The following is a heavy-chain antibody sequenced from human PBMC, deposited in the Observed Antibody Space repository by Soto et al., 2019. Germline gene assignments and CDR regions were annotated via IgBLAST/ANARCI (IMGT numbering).Heavy chain of an antibody. J-gene: IGHJ6*02. V-gene: IGHV4-34*01. CDR3: ARGRIAAHPSYYYYGMDV. Sequence: PSETLSLTCAVYGGSFSGYYWSWIRQPPGKGLERIGEINQSGSTNYNPSLKSRVTISVDTSKNQFSLKLSSVTAADTAVYYCARGRIAAHPSYYYYGMDVWGQGTTVTVSS. CDR1: GGSFSGYY. D-gene: IGHD6-6*01. CDR2: INQSGST.